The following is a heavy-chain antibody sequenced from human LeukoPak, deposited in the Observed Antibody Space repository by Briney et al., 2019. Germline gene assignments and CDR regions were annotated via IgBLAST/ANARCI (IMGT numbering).Heavy chain of an antibody. V-gene: IGHV3-48*03. J-gene: IGHJ4*02. Sequence: GGSLRLSCAASGFTFSSYEMNWVRQAPGKGLEWVSYISSSGSTIYYADSVKGRFTIPRDNSKNTLYLQMNSLRAEDTAVYYCARDGGKMAYFDYWGQGTLVTVSS. CDR3: ARDGGKMAYFDY. CDR1: GFTFSSYE. CDR2: ISSSGSTI. D-gene: IGHD5-24*01.